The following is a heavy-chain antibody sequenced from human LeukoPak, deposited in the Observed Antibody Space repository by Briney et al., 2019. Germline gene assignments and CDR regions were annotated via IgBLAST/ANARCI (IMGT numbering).Heavy chain of an antibody. J-gene: IGHJ4*02. Sequence: PSETLSLTCTVSGGSITASYWTWVRQPPGKGLEYIGYISNSGSTNYNPSLKSRVTISVDTAKNHLSVNLTSVTDADTAVYYCARDKRLGFSSGTKYYPYYFDSWGQGIQVTVSS. CDR1: GGSITASY. CDR3: ARDKRLGFSSGTKYYPYYFDS. V-gene: IGHV4-59*01. D-gene: IGHD2-2*03. CDR2: ISNSGST.